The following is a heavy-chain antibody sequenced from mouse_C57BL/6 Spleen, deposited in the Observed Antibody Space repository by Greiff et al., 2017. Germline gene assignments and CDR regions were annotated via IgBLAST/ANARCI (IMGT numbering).Heavy chain of an antibody. CDR2: INPNNGGT. V-gene: IGHV1-22*01. CDR1: GYTFTDYN. J-gene: IGHJ4*01. D-gene: IGHD2-2*01. CDR3: ARRGYDPFYAMDY. Sequence: EVKLQESGPELVKPGASVKMSCKASGYTFTDYNMHWVKQSHGKSLEWIGNINPNNGGTSYNQKFKGKATLTVNKSSSTAYMELRSLTSEDSAVYYCARRGYDPFYAMDYWGQGTSVTVSS.